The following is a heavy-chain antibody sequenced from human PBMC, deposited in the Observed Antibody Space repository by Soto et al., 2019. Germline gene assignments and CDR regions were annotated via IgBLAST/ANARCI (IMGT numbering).Heavy chain of an antibody. V-gene: IGHV1-18*01. CDR3: AREGPRPYYYYGMDV. J-gene: IGHJ6*02. CDR2: ISGYNGNT. CDR1: GYTFTMSG. Sequence: QVQLEQSGAEVKKPGASVKVSCKSSGYTFTMSGISWVRQAPGQGVEWKGWISGYNGNTNYEQKFQDRVTMTTDTSTNTADIELRSLRSDDTAVYYCAREGPRPYYYYGMDVWGQGTTVTVSS.